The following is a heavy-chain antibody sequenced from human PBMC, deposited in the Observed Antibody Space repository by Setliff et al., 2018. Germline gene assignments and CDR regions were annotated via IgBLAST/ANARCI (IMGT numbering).Heavy chain of an antibody. D-gene: IGHD3-3*01. J-gene: IGHJ4*02. V-gene: IGHV3-23*01. Sequence: LRLSCAASGFTFSIYSMSWVRQAPGKGLEWVALISATGGATYYADSVKGRFTIFRDNPKNSLYLQMNDLRAEDTAVYYCAKDLASWSPDRWGLGTLVTVSS. CDR3: AKDLASWSPDR. CDR2: ISATGGAT. CDR1: GFTFSIYS.